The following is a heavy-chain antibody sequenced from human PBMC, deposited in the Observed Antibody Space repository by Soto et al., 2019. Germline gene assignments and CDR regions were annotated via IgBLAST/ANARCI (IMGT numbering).Heavy chain of an antibody. J-gene: IGHJ4*02. Sequence: YWSWIRQPPGKGLEWIGYIYYSGSTNYNPSLKSRVTISVDTSKNQFSLKLSSVTAADTAVYYCARGEQWLTPFDYWGQGTLVTVSS. D-gene: IGHD6-19*01. V-gene: IGHV4-59*01. CDR3: ARGEQWLTPFDY. CDR1: Y. CDR2: IYYSGST.